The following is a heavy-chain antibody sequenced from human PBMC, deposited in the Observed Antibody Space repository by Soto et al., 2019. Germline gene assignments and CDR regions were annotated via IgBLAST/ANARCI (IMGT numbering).Heavy chain of an antibody. J-gene: IGHJ6*02. CDR1: AGTFNNYA. CDR3: ARDGGRPYYYYGMDV. D-gene: IGHD2-15*01. CDR2: TIPLFSTS. V-gene: IGHV1-69*06. Sequence: QEQLVQSGPEVKKPGSSVTVSCKASAGTFNNYAICWVRQAPGQGLEWMGGTIPLFSTSSYAQKFQGRVTINADKSTSTVYMEMSNLKSEDTALYYCARDGGRPYYYYGMDVWGQGTTVTVSS.